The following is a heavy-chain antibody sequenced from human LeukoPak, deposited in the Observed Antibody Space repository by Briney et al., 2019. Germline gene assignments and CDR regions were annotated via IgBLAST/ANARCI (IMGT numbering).Heavy chain of an antibody. V-gene: IGHV3-30*02. CDR2: IRYDGSNK. CDR3: AKANHNYGDYGLTIDY. Sequence: GGSLRLSCVASGFTFSSYGMHWVRQAPGKGLEWVAFIRYDGSNKYYADSVKGRFTISRDNSKNTLYLQMNSLRAEDTAVYYCAKANHNYGDYGLTIDYWGQGTLVTVSS. D-gene: IGHD4-17*01. J-gene: IGHJ4*02. CDR1: GFTFSSYG.